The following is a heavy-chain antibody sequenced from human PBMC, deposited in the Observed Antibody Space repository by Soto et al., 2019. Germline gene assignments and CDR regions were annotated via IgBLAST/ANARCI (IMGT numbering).Heavy chain of an antibody. J-gene: IGHJ5*02. CDR2: ISAYNGNT. Sequence: ASVKVSCKASGYTFTSYGISWVRQAPGQGLEWMGWISAYNGNTNYAQKLQGRVTMTTDTSTSTAYMELRSLRSDDTAVYYCARVGGIVLMESSNSWFDPWGQGTLVTVSS. D-gene: IGHD2-8*01. CDR3: ARVGGIVLMESSNSWFDP. CDR1: GYTFTSYG. V-gene: IGHV1-18*01.